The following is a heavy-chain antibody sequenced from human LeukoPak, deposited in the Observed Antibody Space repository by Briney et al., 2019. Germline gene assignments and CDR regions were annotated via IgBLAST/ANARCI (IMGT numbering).Heavy chain of an antibody. CDR3: ARGVRYDFWSGARRYYYYMDV. Sequence: PGGSLRLSCAASGFTVSSNYMSWVRQAPGQGLEWVSVIYSGGSTYYADSVKGRFTISRDNSKNTLYLQMNSLRAEDTAVYYCARGVRYDFWSGARRYYYYMDVWGKGTTVTVSS. V-gene: IGHV3-53*01. D-gene: IGHD3-3*01. J-gene: IGHJ6*03. CDR2: IYSGGST. CDR1: GFTVSSNY.